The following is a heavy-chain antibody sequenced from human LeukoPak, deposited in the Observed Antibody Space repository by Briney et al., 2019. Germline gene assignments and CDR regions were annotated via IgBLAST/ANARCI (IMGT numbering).Heavy chain of an antibody. V-gene: IGHV4-59*12. D-gene: IGHD6-13*01. Sequence: SETLSLTCTVSGGSISSYYWSWIRQPPGKGLEWIGYIYYSGSTNYNPSLKSRVTISVDTSKNQFSLKLSSVTAADTAVYYCARVTRRAAAGFLYWFDPWGQGTLVTVSS. CDR1: GGSISSYY. J-gene: IGHJ5*02. CDR3: ARVTRRAAAGFLYWFDP. CDR2: IYYSGST.